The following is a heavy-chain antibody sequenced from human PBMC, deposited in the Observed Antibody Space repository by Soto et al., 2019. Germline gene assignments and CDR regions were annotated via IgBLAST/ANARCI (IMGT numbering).Heavy chain of an antibody. CDR2: IWFDGSDK. J-gene: IGHJ6*02. V-gene: IGHV3-33*06. CDR1: GFTFSSYG. Sequence: GGSLRLSCAASGFTFSSYGMHWVRQAPGKGLEWVALIWFDGSDKYYVDSVKGRFTISRDNSKNTVHLQMNSLRVEDTAVYYCAKDLLGSVQQRARHYGMDVWGQGTTVTVSS. CDR3: AKDLLGSVQQRARHYGMDV. D-gene: IGHD6-13*01.